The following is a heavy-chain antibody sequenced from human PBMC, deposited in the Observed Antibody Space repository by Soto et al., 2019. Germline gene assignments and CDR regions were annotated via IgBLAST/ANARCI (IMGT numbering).Heavy chain of an antibody. CDR3: VKGEYYYDSSGYYPFDY. J-gene: IGHJ4*02. CDR2: IYSGGST. CDR1: GFTVSSNY. D-gene: IGHD3-22*01. V-gene: IGHV3-53*04. Sequence: GGSLRLSCTASGFTVSSNYMSWVRQAPGKGLEWVSVIYSGGSTYYADSVKGRFTISRHNSKNTLYLQMNSLRAEDTAVYYCVKGEYYYDSSGYYPFDYWGQGTLVTVSS.